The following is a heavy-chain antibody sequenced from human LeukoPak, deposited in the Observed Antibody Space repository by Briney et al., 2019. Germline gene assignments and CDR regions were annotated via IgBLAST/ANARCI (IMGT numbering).Heavy chain of an antibody. CDR3: AKDGADYDSDYFDY. CDR2: ISDSGGAI. D-gene: IGHD3-3*01. V-gene: IGHV3-23*01. J-gene: IGHJ4*02. Sequence: GGSLRLSCAASGFTFRTYALNWVRQAPGKGLEWVSAISDSGGAIYYADSVKGRFTMSRDNSKNSLFLQMNSLRAEDTAVYYCAKDGADYDSDYFDYWGQGTLVTVSS. CDR1: GFTFRTYA.